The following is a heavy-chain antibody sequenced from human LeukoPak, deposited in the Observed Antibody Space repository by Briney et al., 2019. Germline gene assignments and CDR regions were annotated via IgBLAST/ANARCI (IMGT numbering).Heavy chain of an antibody. CDR2: INPSGGTT. CDR3: ARLGLSIERFSFGEGATTDY. D-gene: IGHD1-26*01. CDR1: GYTFTSYH. J-gene: IGHJ4*02. V-gene: IGHV1-46*01. Sequence: ASVKVSCKASGYTFTSYHMHWVRQAPGQGLEWMGIINPSGGTTNYAQKFQGRVTMTRDTSISTAYMELSRLRSDDTAVYYCARLGLSIERFSFGEGATTDYWGQGTLVTVSS.